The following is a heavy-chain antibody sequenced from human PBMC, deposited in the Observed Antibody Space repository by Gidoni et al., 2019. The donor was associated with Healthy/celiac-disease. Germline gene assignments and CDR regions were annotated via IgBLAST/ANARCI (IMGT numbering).Heavy chain of an antibody. Sequence: QVQLVESGGGVVQPGRSLRLSCAASGCTFSSYAMHWVRQAPGKGLEWVAVISYDGSNKYYADSVKGRFTISRDNSKNTLYLQMNSLRAEDTAVYYCARDGSGSYYNWFDPWGQGTLVTVSS. CDR3: ARDGSGSYYNWFDP. CDR1: GCTFSSYA. CDR2: ISYDGSNK. V-gene: IGHV3-30-3*01. J-gene: IGHJ5*02. D-gene: IGHD3-10*01.